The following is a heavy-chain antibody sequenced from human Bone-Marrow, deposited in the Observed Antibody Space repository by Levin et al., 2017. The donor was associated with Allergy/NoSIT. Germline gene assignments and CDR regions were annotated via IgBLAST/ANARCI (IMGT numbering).Heavy chain of an antibody. J-gene: IGHJ5*02. Sequence: PGGSLRLSCSTSGFNFNAYSMSWVRQAPGKGLEWLADISIDGSVKQYVDAVKGRFTVSRDNAKNSLHLQMNSLRVDDTAVYYCARDPNWGNWFDPWGQGTLVTVSS. V-gene: IGHV3-7*01. CDR3: ARDPNWGNWFDP. CDR1: GFNFNAYS. D-gene: IGHD7-27*01. CDR2: ISIDGSVK.